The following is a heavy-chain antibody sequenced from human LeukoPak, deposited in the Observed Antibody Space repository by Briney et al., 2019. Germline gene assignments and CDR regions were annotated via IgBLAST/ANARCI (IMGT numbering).Heavy chain of an antibody. J-gene: IGHJ6*02. CDR3: AREISRGGMGV. V-gene: IGHV3-33*08. CDR1: GFTFRNYG. CDR2: IWYDGSEK. Sequence: GRSLRLSCAASGFTFRNYGVHWVRQAPGKGLEWVAVIWYDGSEKYYADSVRGRFTISRDNSKNTLYLQMNSLRAEDTAVYYCAREISRGGMGVWGQGTTVTVSS. D-gene: IGHD3-3*02.